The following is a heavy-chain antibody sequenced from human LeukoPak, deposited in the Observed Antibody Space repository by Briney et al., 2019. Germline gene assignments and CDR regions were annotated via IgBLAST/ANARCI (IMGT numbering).Heavy chain of an antibody. Sequence: GGSLRLSCTASGFNFGSDAMHWVRQAPGKGLEWVAFLWNDGTNDHYADSVKGRFTISRDNSKNTVWLQMNSLRVEDTAVYYCARDPSGSGWSLNSWGQGTLVTVSP. CDR1: GFNFGSDA. CDR3: ARDPSGSGWSLNS. D-gene: IGHD6-19*01. J-gene: IGHJ4*02. CDR2: LWNDGTND. V-gene: IGHV3-33*01.